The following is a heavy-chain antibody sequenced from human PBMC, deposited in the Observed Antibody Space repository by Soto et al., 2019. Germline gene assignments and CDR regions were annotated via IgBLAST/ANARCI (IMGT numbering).Heavy chain of an antibody. V-gene: IGHV3-30*03. D-gene: IGHD6-19*01. Sequence: PGGSLRLSCAASGFTFSSYGMHWVRQAPGKGLEWVAVISYDGSNKYYADSVKGRFTISRDNSKNTLYLQMNSLGAEDTAVYYCASSPSGWLDYWGQGTLVTVSS. J-gene: IGHJ4*02. CDR1: GFTFSSYG. CDR3: ASSPSGWLDY. CDR2: ISYDGSNK.